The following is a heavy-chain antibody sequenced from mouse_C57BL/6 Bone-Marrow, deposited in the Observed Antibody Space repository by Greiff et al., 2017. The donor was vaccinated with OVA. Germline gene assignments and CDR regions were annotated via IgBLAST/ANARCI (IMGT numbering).Heavy chain of an antibody. CDR1: GYTFTSYG. CDR3: ARRGMITTNFDY. D-gene: IGHD2-4*01. CDR2: IYPRSGNT. Sequence: VQLQQSGAELARPGASVKLSCKASGYTFTSYGISWVKQRTGQGLEWIGEIYPRSGNTYYNEKFKGKATLTADKSSSTAYMELRSLTSEDSAVYVCARRGMITTNFDYWGQGTTLTVSS. J-gene: IGHJ2*01. V-gene: IGHV1-81*01.